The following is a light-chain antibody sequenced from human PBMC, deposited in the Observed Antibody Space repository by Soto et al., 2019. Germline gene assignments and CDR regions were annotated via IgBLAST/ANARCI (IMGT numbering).Light chain of an antibody. J-gene: IGLJ3*02. CDR3: AAWDNSLSGWV. CDR2: SND. CDR1: SSNIGSTS. V-gene: IGLV1-47*02. Sequence: QSVLTQPPSASGTPGQRVTISCSGSSSNIGSTSVYWYQQLPGTAPKLLIYSNDRRPSGVPDRLSGSKSGASASLAISGLQSGEEADYYCAAWDNSLSGWVFGGGTKVTVL.